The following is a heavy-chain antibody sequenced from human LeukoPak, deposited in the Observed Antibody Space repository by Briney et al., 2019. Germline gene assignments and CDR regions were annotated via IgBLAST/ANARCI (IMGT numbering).Heavy chain of an antibody. V-gene: IGHV4-59*01. CDR2: IYYSGST. Sequence: SETLSLTCTVSGGSISSYYWSWIRQPPGKGLEWIGYIYYSGSTNYNPSLKSRVTISVDTSKNQFSLKLSSVTAADTAVYYCARGSPDYGDYGGIRWNWYFDLWGRGTLVTVSS. J-gene: IGHJ2*01. CDR3: ARGSPDYGDYGGIRWNWYFDL. CDR1: GGSISSYY. D-gene: IGHD4-17*01.